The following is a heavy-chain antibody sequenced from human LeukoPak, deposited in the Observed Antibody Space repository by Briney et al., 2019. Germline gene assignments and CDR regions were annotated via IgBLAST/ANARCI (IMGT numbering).Heavy chain of an antibody. CDR1: GGSISSYY. CDR2: IYYSGST. V-gene: IGHV4-59*01. D-gene: IGHD2-2*01. CDR3: ARDIVVVPAAFPYLENWYFDL. J-gene: IGHJ2*01. Sequence: PSETLSLTCTVSGGSISSYYWSWIRQPPGKGLDGMGYIYYSGSTNYNPSLKSRVTISVDTSKNQFSLKLSSVTAADTAVYYCARDIVVVPAAFPYLENWYFDLWGRGTLVTVSS.